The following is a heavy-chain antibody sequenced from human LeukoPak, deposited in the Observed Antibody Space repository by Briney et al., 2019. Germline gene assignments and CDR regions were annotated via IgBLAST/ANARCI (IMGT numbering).Heavy chain of an antibody. CDR2: IKEDGNEK. J-gene: IGHJ2*01. CDR3: AREGTTVTTKTLHWYFDL. Sequence: GGSLGLSCAASGFIFTNYWMNWVRQTPGKGLEWVANIKEDGNEKYYVGSVKGRFTISRDNAKNSLYLQLSSLRAEDTAIYYCAREGTTVTTKTLHWYFDLWGRGTLVTVSS. CDR1: GFIFTNYW. D-gene: IGHD4-17*01. V-gene: IGHV3-7*01.